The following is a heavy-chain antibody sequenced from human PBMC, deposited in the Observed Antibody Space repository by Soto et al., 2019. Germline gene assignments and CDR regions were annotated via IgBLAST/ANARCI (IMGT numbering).Heavy chain of an antibody. D-gene: IGHD3-3*01. V-gene: IGHV3-48*03. CDR2: ISSSGSTI. CDR1: GFTFSSYE. Sequence: GGSLRLSCAASGFTFSSYEMNWVRQAPGKGLEWVSYISSSGSTIYYADSVKGRFTISRDNAKNSLYLQMNSLRAEDTAVYYCARQYYDFWSGYNYYYGMHVSGPATTVTVSS. CDR3: ARQYYDFWSGYNYYYGMHV. J-gene: IGHJ6*02.